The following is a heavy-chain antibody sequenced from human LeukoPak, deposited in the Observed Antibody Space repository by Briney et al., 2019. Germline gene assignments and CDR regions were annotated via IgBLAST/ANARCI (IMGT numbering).Heavy chain of an antibody. CDR2: INPNSGVT. V-gene: IGHV1-2*02. CDR3: ARANYDCWSGYPLNCFDP. D-gene: IGHD3-3*01. CDR1: GYTFTVYY. Sequence: ASVKLSCKASGYTFTVYYIHRVGQAPGHPLGWRGWINPNSGVTDYAQTFQARVAMTRDTSIRTTTMALRRLRSDGTAVYYCARANYDCWSGYPLNCFDPWGEGTLVTVSS. J-gene: IGHJ5*02.